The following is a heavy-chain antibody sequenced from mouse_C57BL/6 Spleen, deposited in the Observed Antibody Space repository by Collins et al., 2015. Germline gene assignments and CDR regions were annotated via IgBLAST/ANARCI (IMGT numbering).Heavy chain of an antibody. V-gene: IGHV1-12*01. Sequence: QTPRQGLEWIGAIYPGNGDTSYNQKFKGKATLTVDKSSSTAYMQLSSLTSEDSAVYFCARERYYDYGGPWYLDVWGTGTTVTVSS. J-gene: IGHJ1*03. CDR3: ARERYYDYGGPWYLDV. D-gene: IGHD2-4*01. CDR2: IYPGNGDT.